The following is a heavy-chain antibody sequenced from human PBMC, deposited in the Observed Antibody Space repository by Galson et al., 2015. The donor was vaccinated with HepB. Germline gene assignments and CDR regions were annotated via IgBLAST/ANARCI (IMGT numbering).Heavy chain of an antibody. D-gene: IGHD3-22*01. V-gene: IGHV1-8*01. Sequence: SVKVSCKASGYTFTTYDINWVRQATGQGLEWMGWMNPNSGNTGYAQRFQGRLTMTRSTSISTAYMELSSLRSEDTAVYYCARRSAYYDSSAYYYWGQGTLVTVSS. CDR1: GYTFTTYD. CDR3: ARRSAYYDSSAYYY. CDR2: MNPNSGNT. J-gene: IGHJ4*02.